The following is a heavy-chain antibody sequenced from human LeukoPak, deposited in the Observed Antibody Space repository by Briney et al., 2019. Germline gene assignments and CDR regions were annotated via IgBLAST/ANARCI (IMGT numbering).Heavy chain of an antibody. V-gene: IGHV3-48*02. D-gene: IGHD3-10*01. Sequence: GGSLRLSCAASGFTFSSYNMNWVRQAPGKGLEWVSFISTSGNTIYYGDSVKGGFTISRNNAKNSLYLKMNSLSDEATAVYYCARKYSGSGNYFFDYWGQGTLVTVSS. CDR2: ISTSGNTI. J-gene: IGHJ4*02. CDR3: ARKYSGSGNYFFDY. CDR1: GFTFSSYN.